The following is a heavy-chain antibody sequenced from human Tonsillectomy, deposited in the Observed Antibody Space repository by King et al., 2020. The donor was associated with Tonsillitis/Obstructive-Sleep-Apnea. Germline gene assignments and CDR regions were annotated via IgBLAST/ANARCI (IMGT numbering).Heavy chain of an antibody. D-gene: IGHD6-13*01. Sequence: VQLQQWGAGLLKPSETLSLTCAVYGGSFSGYYWSWIRQPPGKGLEWIGEINHSGSTNYNPSLKSRVTISIDTSKNQFSLHLSSVTAADTAVYYCARMYSSRWYGSFDYWGQGTLVTVSS. CDR3: ARMYSSRWYGSFDY. CDR1: GGSFSGYY. J-gene: IGHJ4*02. V-gene: IGHV4-34*01. CDR2: INHSGST.